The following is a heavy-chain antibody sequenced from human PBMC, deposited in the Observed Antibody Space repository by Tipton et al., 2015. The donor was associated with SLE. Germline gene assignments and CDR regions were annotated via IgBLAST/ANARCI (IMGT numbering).Heavy chain of an antibody. D-gene: IGHD3-3*01. CDR1: GGSISSSSYY. CDR3: ASRELRFLELGYYSYGVDV. J-gene: IGHJ6*02. Sequence: GLVKPSETLSLTCAVSGGSISSSSYYWGWIRQPPGKGLEWIGEINHSGSTNYNPFLKSRVTISVDTSKNQFSLKLSSVTAADTAVYYCASRELRFLELGYYSYGVDVWGHGTTVTVSS. CDR2: INHSGST. V-gene: IGHV4-39*07.